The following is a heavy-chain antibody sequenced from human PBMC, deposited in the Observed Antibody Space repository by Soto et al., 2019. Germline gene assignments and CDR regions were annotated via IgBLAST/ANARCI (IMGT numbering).Heavy chain of an antibody. CDR2: IIPILGIA. V-gene: IGHV1-69*02. Sequence: QVQLVQSGAEVKKPGSSVKVSCKASGGTFSSYTISWVRQAPGQGLEWMGRIIPILGIANYAQKFQGRVTITADKSTRTAYMELSSLRSEDTAVYYCARGSTTRAVYYYYYMDVWGKGTTVTVSS. CDR1: GGTFSSYT. CDR3: ARGSTTRAVYYYYYMDV. D-gene: IGHD1-26*01. J-gene: IGHJ6*03.